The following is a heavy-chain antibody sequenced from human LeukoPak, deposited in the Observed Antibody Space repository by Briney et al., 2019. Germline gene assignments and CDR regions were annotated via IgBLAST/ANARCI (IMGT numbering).Heavy chain of an antibody. CDR2: IRYDGSNK. CDR3: AKDFFGTELYYYYYMEV. CDR1: GFTFNNYA. J-gene: IGHJ6*03. V-gene: IGHV3-30*02. D-gene: IGHD3-3*01. Sequence: GRSLRLSCAASGFTFNNYAMHWVRQAPGKGLEWVAFIRYDGSNKYYADSVKGRFTISRDNSKNTLYLQMNSLRAEDTAVYYCAKDFFGTELYYYYYMEVWGKGTTVTISS.